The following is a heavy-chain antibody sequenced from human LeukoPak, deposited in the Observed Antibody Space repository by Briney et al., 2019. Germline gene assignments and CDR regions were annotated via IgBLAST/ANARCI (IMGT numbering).Heavy chain of an antibody. CDR1: GFTFSNFA. Sequence: GGSLRLSCAASGFTFSNFAMSWVRQAPGKGLEWVSVISESGATRNYADSVKGRFTISRDNSKNTLYLQMNSLRAEDTAVYYCAKAPHSDNWYPNFWGQGTLVTVSS. CDR2: ISESGATR. J-gene: IGHJ4*02. V-gene: IGHV3-23*01. D-gene: IGHD1-1*01. CDR3: AKAPHSDNWYPNF.